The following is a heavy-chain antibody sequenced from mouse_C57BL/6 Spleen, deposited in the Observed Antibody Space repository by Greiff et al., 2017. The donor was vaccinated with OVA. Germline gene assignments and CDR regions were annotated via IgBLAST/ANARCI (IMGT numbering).Heavy chain of an antibody. Sequence: EVKLVESGGGLVKPGGSLKLSCAASGFTFSDYGMHWVRQAPEKGLEWVAYISSGSSTIYYADTVKGRFTISRDNAKNTLFLQMTSLRSEDTAMYYCARSPGYYFDYWGQGTTLTVSS. V-gene: IGHV5-17*01. J-gene: IGHJ2*01. CDR1: GFTFSDYG. CDR3: ARSPGYYFDY. CDR2: ISSGSSTI.